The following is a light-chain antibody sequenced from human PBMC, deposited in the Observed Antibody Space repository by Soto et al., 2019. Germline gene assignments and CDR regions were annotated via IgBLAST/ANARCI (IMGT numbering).Light chain of an antibody. CDR3: SSYTSSSPVV. V-gene: IGLV2-14*01. Sequence: QSALTQPASVSGSPGQSITISCTGTSSDVGGYNYVSWYQQHPGKAPKLMISEVNDRPSEVSNRFSGSKSGNTASLTISGLQAEDEADYYCSSYTSSSPVVFGGGTQLTVL. CDR2: EVN. CDR1: SSDVGGYNY. J-gene: IGLJ3*02.